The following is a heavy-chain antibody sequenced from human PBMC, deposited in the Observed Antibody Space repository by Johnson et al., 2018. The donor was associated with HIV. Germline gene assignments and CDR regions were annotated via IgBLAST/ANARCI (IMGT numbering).Heavy chain of an antibody. J-gene: IGHJ3*02. CDR1: GFTFSSYA. Sequence: VQLVESGGGLVQPGGSLRLSCAASGFTFSSYAMSWVRQAPGKGLEWVSAISGSGGSTYYADSVKGRFHISRDNSKNTLYLQMNSLRAEDTAVYYCAKEYCGGDCYPSPDAFDIWGQGTMVTVSS. CDR2: ISGSGGST. D-gene: IGHD2-21*01. CDR3: AKEYCGGDCYPSPDAFDI. V-gene: IGHV3-23*04.